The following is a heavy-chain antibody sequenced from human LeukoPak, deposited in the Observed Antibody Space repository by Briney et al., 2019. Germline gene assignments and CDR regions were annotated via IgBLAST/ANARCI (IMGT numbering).Heavy chain of an antibody. CDR2: IHYSGST. J-gene: IGHJ4*02. CDR1: GASITSYY. V-gene: IGHV4-59*01. Sequence: SETLSVTCTVSGASITSYYWTWIRQPPGKGLEWIAYIHYSGSTNCNPSLKSRVTISVDMSKNQFSLKLSSVTAADTAVYYCARGEGYYYDSSGYLDYWGQGTLVTVSS. D-gene: IGHD3-22*01. CDR3: ARGEGYYYDSSGYLDY.